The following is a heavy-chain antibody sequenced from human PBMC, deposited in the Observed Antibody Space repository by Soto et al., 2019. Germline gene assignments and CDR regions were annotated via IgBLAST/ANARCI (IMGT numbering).Heavy chain of an antibody. Sequence: EVQLVASGGGVGQPGGSLRLSCAASGFTFPDYWMSWVRQAPGKGLEWVANIKQDEGEKFYVDSVKGRFIISRDNARNLLYLQLNSLRLEDPDLYYCARVGITVSSDYYYAMDVWGQGTTVTVSS. J-gene: IGHJ6*02. V-gene: IGHV3-7*03. CDR2: IKQDEGEK. CDR3: ARVGITVSSDYYYAMDV. CDR1: GFTFPDYW. D-gene: IGHD3-10*01.